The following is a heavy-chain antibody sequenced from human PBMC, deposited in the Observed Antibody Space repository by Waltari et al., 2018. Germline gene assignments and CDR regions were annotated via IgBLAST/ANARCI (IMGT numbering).Heavy chain of an antibody. CDR2: IYYSGST. V-gene: IGHV4-39*01. Sequence: QLQLQESGPGLVKPSETQSLTCTVSGGSISSSSYYWGWIRQPPGKGLEWIGSIYYSGSTYYNPSLKSRVTISVDTSKNQFSLKLSSVTAADTAVYYCARVYGDPIRFDYWGQGTLVTVSS. CDR1: GGSISSSSYY. J-gene: IGHJ4*02. CDR3: ARVYGDPIRFDY. D-gene: IGHD4-17*01.